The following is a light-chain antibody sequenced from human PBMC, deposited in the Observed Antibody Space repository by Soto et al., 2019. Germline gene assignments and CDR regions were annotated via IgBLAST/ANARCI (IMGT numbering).Light chain of an antibody. CDR3: CSYAGSSTDV. Sequence: QSALTQPASVSGSPGQSITISCTGTSSDVGTYNLVSWYQHHPGKAPKLMIYAGSKRPSGVSNRFSGSKSGNTASLTISGLQAEDEADYYCCSYAGSSTDVFGTGTKLTVL. CDR2: AGS. V-gene: IGLV2-23*01. CDR1: SSDVGTYNL. J-gene: IGLJ1*01.